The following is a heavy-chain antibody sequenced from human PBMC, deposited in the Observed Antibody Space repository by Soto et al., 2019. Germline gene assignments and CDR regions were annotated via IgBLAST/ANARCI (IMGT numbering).Heavy chain of an antibody. Sequence: KPSETLSLTCTVSGGSISSYYWSWIRQPPGKGLEWIGYIYYSGSTNYNPSLKSRVTISVDTSKNQFSLKLSSVTAADTAVYYCARGLGYDFWSGYYLGWFETWGQGNLVTV. CDR2: IYYSGST. J-gene: IGHJ5*02. CDR3: ARGLGYDFWSGYYLGWFET. CDR1: GGSISSYY. D-gene: IGHD3-3*01. V-gene: IGHV4-59*01.